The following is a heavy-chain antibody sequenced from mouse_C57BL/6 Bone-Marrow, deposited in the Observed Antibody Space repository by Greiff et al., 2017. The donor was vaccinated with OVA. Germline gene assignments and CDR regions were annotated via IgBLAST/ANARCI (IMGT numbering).Heavy chain of an antibody. D-gene: IGHD1-1*01. CDR1: GYTFTSYW. CDR2: IDPSDSET. J-gene: IGHJ2*01. CDR3: ARGVTTESFDY. Sequence: QVQLQQSGAELVRPGSSVKLSCKASGYTFTSYWMHWVKQRPIQGLEWIGNIDPSDSETHYNQKFKDKATLTVDKSSSTAYMQLSSLTSEDSAVYYCARGVTTESFDYWGQGTTLTVSS. V-gene: IGHV1-52*01.